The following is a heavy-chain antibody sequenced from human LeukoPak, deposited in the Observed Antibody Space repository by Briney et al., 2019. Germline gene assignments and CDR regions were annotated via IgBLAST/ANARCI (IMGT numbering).Heavy chain of an antibody. CDR2: ISYDGKVT. D-gene: IGHD3/OR15-3a*01. Sequence: GGSLRLSCAASGFTFSNFGMHWVRQAPGKGLEWMAVISYDGKVTYYADSVKGRFTISRDNSKNTLYLQMNSLRAEDTAVYYCARNYVTFGTGSDYWGQGTLVTVSS. J-gene: IGHJ4*02. CDR1: GFTFSNFG. CDR3: ARNYVTFGTGSDY. V-gene: IGHV3-30*03.